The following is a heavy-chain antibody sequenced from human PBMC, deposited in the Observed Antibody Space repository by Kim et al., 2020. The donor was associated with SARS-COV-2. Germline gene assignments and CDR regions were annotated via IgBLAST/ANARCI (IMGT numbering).Heavy chain of an antibody. CDR2: ISSSSSYI. J-gene: IGHJ5*02. CDR3: ARLGNIAAAGANWFDP. Sequence: GGSLRLSCAASGFTFSSYSMNWVRQAPGKGLEWVSSISSSSSYIYYADSVKGRFTISRDNAKNSLYLQMNSLRAEDTAVYYCARLGNIAAAGANWFDPWGQGTLVTVSS. D-gene: IGHD6-13*01. V-gene: IGHV3-21*01. CDR1: GFTFSSYS.